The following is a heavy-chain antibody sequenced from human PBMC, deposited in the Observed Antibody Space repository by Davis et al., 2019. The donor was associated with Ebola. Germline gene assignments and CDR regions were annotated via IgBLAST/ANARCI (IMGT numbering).Heavy chain of an antibody. CDR2: ISGSGGST. CDR3: AKLGDYGLPYYYYGMDV. D-gene: IGHD4-17*01. J-gene: IGHJ6*04. CDR1: GFTFSSYA. Sequence: PGGSLRLSCAASGFTFSSYAMSWVRQAPGKGLEWVSAISGSGGSTYYADSVKGRFTISRDNSKNTLYLQMNSLRAEDTAVYYCAKLGDYGLPYYYYGMDVWGKGTTVTVSS. V-gene: IGHV3-23*01.